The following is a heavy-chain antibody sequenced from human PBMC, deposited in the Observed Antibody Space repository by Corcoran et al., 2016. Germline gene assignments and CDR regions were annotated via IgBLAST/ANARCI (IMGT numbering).Heavy chain of an antibody. CDR3: RARPRYSSSWDGDY. D-gene: IGHD6-13*01. CDR2: IYYSGST. V-gene: IGHV4-39*07. Sequence: QLQLQESGPGLVKPSETLSLTCTVSGGSISSSSYYWGWIRQPPGKGLEWIGRIYYSGSTYYNPSLKRRVTITVDQSKTQFSLKLSSVTAADTAVYYCRARPRYSSSWDGDYWGQGTLVTVSS. J-gene: IGHJ4*02. CDR1: GGSISSSSYY.